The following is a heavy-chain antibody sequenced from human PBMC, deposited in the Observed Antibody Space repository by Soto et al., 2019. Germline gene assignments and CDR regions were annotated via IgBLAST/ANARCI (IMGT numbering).Heavy chain of an antibody. CDR2: ISSSSSYI. D-gene: IGHD3-9*01. J-gene: IGHJ3*02. CDR3: SIIQLRYKAFDI. Sequence: GGSLRLSCAASGFTFSSYSMNWVRQAPGKGLEWVSSISSSSSYIYYADSVKGRFTISRDNAKNSLYLQMNSLRAEDTAVYYCSIIQLRYKAFDIRGKAPMLT. CDR1: GFTFSSYS. V-gene: IGHV3-21*01.